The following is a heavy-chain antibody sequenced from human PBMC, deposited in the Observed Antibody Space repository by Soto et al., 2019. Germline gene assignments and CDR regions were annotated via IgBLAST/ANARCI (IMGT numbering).Heavy chain of an antibody. Sequence: GGSLRLSCAASGFTFSNAWISWVRQAPGKGLEWVGRIKSKTDGGTTDYAAPVKGRFTISRDDSKSTLYLQMNSLKTEDTAVYYCTTRGYSGSYYNYWGQGTLVTVSS. CDR2: IKSKTDGGTT. J-gene: IGHJ4*02. CDR1: GFTFSNAW. D-gene: IGHD1-26*01. CDR3: TTRGYSGSYYNY. V-gene: IGHV3-15*01.